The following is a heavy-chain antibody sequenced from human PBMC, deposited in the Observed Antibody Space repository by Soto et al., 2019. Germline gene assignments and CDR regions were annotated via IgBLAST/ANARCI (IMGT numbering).Heavy chain of an antibody. CDR3: AREGSGYPPYYYYYYMDV. CDR2: ISAYNGNT. CDR1: GSTFPSYG. Sequence: GASVKASCKASGSTFPSYGISWGRQAPGQGLEWMGWISAYNGNTNYAQKLQGRVTMTTDTSTSTAYMGLRSLRSDDTAVYYCAREGSGYPPYYYYYYMDVWGKGTTVTVSS. D-gene: IGHD3-3*01. J-gene: IGHJ6*03. V-gene: IGHV1-18*01.